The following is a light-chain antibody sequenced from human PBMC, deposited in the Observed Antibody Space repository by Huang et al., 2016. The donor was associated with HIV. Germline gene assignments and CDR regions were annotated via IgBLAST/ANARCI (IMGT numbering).Light chain of an antibody. J-gene: IGKJ4*01. CDR2: DAS. CDR1: QSVSTY. V-gene: IGKV3-11*01. CDR3: QQRSNWPA. Sequence: EIVLTQSPATLSLSPGERATLPGRASQSVSTYLAWYQQKPGQAPRLLIDDASNSATGIRARFSGSGSGTDFTLTSSSLEPEDFADYYCQQRSNWPAFGGGTKVEIK.